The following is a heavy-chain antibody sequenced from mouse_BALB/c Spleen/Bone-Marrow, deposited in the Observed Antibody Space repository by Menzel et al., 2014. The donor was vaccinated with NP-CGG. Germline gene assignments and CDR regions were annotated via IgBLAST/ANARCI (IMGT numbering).Heavy chain of an antibody. CDR1: GYTFTSYD. Sequence: VQLQQSGPELVKPGALVKISCKASGYTFTSYDINWVKQRPGQGLEWIGWIYPGDGSTKCNEKFKGKATLTADKSSSTVYMQLSSLTSENSAVYFCARSGDSSGYGFAYWGQGTLVTVSA. V-gene: IGHV1S56*01. CDR2: IYPGDGST. J-gene: IGHJ3*01. D-gene: IGHD3-2*01. CDR3: ARSGDSSGYGFAY.